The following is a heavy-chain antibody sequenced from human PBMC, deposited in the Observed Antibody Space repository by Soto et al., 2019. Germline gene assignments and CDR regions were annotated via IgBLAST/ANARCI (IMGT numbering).Heavy chain of an antibody. CDR1: GFNFSYNA. Sequence: RLSCVASGFNFSYNAMSWIRQAPGKGLEWISYITFSGNTVYYAESLKGRFTISRDNAKNSLYLQMNRLRAEDTAVYYCARVSWREKYGMDVWGQGTTVTVSS. CDR3: ARVSWREKYGMDV. V-gene: IGHV3-11*01. CDR2: ITFSGNTV. J-gene: IGHJ6*02.